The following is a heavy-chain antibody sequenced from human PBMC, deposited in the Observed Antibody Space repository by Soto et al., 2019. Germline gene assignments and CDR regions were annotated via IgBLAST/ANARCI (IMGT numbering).Heavy chain of an antibody. D-gene: IGHD5-12*01. CDR1: GGTFSSCA. V-gene: IGHV1-69*13. CDR2: IIPIFGTA. Sequence: SVKVSCKASGGTFSSCAISWVRQAPGQGLEWMGGIIPIFGTANYAQKFQGRVTITADESTSTAYMELGSLRSEDTAVYYCARGGDVATVNYYCGMDVWGQGTTVTVSS. J-gene: IGHJ6*02. CDR3: ARGGDVATVNYYCGMDV.